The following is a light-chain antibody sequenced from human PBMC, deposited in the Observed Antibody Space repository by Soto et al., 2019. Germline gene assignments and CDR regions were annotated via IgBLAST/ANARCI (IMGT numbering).Light chain of an antibody. CDR1: RSDVGGYNY. J-gene: IGLJ2*01. CDR3: SSYTNTGTLVV. CDR2: DVS. V-gene: IGLV2-14*03. Sequence: QSALTQPASVSGSPRQTITIYCTGTRSDVGGYNYVSWYQQHPDKAPKLLIYDVSNRPSGVSNRFSGSKSGNTASLTISGLQAEDEADYYCSSYTNTGTLVVFGGGTKLTVL.